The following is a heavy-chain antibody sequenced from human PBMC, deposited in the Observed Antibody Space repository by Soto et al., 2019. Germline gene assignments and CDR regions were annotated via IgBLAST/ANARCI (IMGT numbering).Heavy chain of an antibody. CDR2: ISSSSSTI. J-gene: IGHJ5*02. CDR1: EFTSRSYS. D-gene: IGHD6-13*01. CDR3: ARHPERIAEIGWFDP. V-gene: IGHV3-48*01. Sequence: EVQLVESGGGLVQPGGSRRLSFAASEFTSRSYSMNWVRQAPGKGLEWVSYISSSSSTIYYADSVKGRFTISRDNAKNSLYLQMNSLSAEDTAVYYCARHPERIAEIGWFDPWGQGTLVTVSS.